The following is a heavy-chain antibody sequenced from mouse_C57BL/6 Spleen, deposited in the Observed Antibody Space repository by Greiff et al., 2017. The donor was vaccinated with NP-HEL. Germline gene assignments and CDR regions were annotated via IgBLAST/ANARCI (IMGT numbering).Heavy chain of an antibody. CDR1: GYTFTSYW. CDR3: ASLPSY. J-gene: IGHJ3*01. Sequence: QVQLKQPGAELVKPGASVKLSCKASGYTFTSYWMHWVKQRPGQGLEWIGMIHPNSGSTNYNEKFKSKATLTVDKSSSTAYMQLSSLTSEDSAVYYCASLPSYWGQGTLVTVSA. CDR2: IHPNSGST. V-gene: IGHV1-64*01.